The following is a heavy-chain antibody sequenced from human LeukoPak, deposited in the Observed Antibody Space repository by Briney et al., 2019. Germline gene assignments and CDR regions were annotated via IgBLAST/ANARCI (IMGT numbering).Heavy chain of an antibody. V-gene: IGHV3-48*03. D-gene: IGHD3-10*02. Sequence: GGSLRLSCAASGFTFSSYEMNWVRQAPGKGLDWVSYISSSGSTIYYADSVKGRFTISRDNAKDSLYLQMNSLRAEDTAVYYCAELGITMIGGVWGKGTTVTISS. CDR1: GFTFSSYE. CDR3: AELGITMIGGV. J-gene: IGHJ6*04. CDR2: ISSSGSTI.